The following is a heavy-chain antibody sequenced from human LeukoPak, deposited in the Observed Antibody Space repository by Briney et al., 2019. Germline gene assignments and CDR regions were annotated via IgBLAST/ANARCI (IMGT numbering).Heavy chain of an antibody. J-gene: IGHJ6*03. Sequence: GGSLRLSCAASGFTFSSHAMTWVRQAPGKGLEWVSGICGSGTSTYYADSVKGRFTTSRDNSKNTLYLQMNSLRAEDTALYYCAKVSDYDFWSGYSYSYFYMDVWGKGTTVTVSS. CDR1: GFTFSSHA. CDR2: ICGSGTST. CDR3: AKVSDYDFWSGYSYSYFYMDV. D-gene: IGHD3-3*01. V-gene: IGHV3-23*01.